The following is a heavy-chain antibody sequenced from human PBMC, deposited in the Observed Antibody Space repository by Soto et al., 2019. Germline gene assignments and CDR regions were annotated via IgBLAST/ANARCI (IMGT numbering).Heavy chain of an antibody. J-gene: IGHJ5*02. Sequence: GASVKVSCKASGGTFSSYAISWVRQAPGQGLEWMGVINPSDNSTTYAQKFQGRVTMTRDMSTNTVYMELTSLRSEDTAVYYCARARGWFDPWGQGTLVTVSS. CDR3: ARARGWFDP. V-gene: IGHV1-46*01. CDR2: INPSDNST. CDR1: GGTFSSYA. D-gene: IGHD3-10*01.